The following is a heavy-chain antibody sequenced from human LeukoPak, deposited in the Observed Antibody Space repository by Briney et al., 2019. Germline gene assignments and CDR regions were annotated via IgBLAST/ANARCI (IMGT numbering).Heavy chain of an antibody. V-gene: IGHV3-43*02. J-gene: IGHJ4*02. CDR2: ISGDGGST. CDR1: GFTFDDYA. CDR3: AKDLCGGDCYIHDY. D-gene: IGHD2-21*02. Sequence: PGGSLRLSCAASGFTFDDYAMHWVRQAPGKGLEWVSLISGDGGSTHYADSVKGRFTISRDNSKNSLYLQMNSLRTEDTALYYCAKDLCGGDCYIHDYWGQGTLVTVSS.